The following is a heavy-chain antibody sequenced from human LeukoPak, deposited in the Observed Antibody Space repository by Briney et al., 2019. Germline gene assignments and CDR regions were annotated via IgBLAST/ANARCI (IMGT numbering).Heavy chain of an antibody. CDR1: GGSISSGSYY. J-gene: IGHJ4*02. CDR3: ARDMRSSGYFAYFDY. D-gene: IGHD3-22*01. CDR2: IYHSGST. Sequence: SQTLSLTCTVSGGSISSGSYYWSWIRQPAGKGLEWIGSIYHSGSTYYNPSLKSRVTISVDTSKNQFSLKLSSVTAADTAVYYCARDMRSSGYFAYFDYWGQGTLVTVSS. V-gene: IGHV4-61*02.